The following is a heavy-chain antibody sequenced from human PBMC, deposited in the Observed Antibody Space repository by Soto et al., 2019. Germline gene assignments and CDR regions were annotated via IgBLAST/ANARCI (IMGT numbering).Heavy chain of an antibody. D-gene: IGHD4-17*01. Sequence: EVQLVESGGGLGQPGGSLRLSCAASGYTFSDHYMDWVRQAPGKGLEWVGRTRNKANSYTTDYAAAVKGRFTISRDDSKNSVFLQMNSLKTEDTAVYYCARVDYGDPDYWGQGTLVTVSS. CDR3: ARVDYGDPDY. CDR2: TRNKANSYTT. CDR1: GYTFSDHY. J-gene: IGHJ4*02. V-gene: IGHV3-72*01.